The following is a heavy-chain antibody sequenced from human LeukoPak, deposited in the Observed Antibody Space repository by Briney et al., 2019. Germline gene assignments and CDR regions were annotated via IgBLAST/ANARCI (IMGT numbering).Heavy chain of an antibody. CDR3: ARGSVQLWLRDTYYYMDV. CDR2: INWNGRIT. V-gene: IGHV3-20*04. D-gene: IGHD5-18*01. CDR1: GFTFDDYA. J-gene: IGHJ6*03. Sequence: GGSLRLSCAASGFTFDDYAMNWVRHVPGRGLEWVSGINWNGRITEYADSVKDRFTTSRQNTKNSLYLYMNNLGGEDTALYFCARGSVQLWLRDTYYYMDVWGKGTTVTVSS.